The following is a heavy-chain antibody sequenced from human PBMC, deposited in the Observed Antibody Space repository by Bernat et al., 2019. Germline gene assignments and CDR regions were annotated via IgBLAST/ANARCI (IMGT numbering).Heavy chain of an antibody. J-gene: IGHJ4*02. V-gene: IGHV4-39*01. CDR2: IYYSGTT. D-gene: IGHD5-18*01. CDR1: GISITSSSSY. Sequence: QLQLQESGPGLVKPSETLSLTCTVSGISITSSSSYWGWIRQPPGKRLEWIGAIYYSGTTYYNPSLRSRVTMSVDASSNQFSLKGNALTAADTAVYYCARHLRQSGNTPDYWGQGTLVTVSS. CDR3: ARHLRQSGNTPDY.